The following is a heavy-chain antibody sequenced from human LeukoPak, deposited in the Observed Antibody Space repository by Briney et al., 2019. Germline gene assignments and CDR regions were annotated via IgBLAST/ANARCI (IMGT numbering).Heavy chain of an antibody. V-gene: IGHV3-66*02. Sequence: GGSLRLSCAASGFTASSNYMSWVRQAPGKGLEWVSVIYSGGSTYYADSVKGRFTISRDNSKNTLYLQMNSLRAEDTAVYYCASTRYYYYYYGMDVWGLGTTVTVSS. CDR2: IYSGGST. CDR3: ASTRYYYYYYGMDV. CDR1: GFTASSNY. J-gene: IGHJ6*02.